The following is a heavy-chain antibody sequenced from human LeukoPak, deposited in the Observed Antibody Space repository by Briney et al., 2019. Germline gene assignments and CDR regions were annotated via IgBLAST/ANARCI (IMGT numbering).Heavy chain of an antibody. CDR2: IYPGDSDI. CDR3: ARHRSPHSSGGSCCYGMDV. CDR1: GYSFTIYC. J-gene: IGHJ6*02. D-gene: IGHD2-15*01. Sequence: GESLKISCKGSGYSFTIYCMGWVRQMPGKGLECMGIIYPGDSDIRYSPSFQGQVTISADKSISTAYLQWSSLKASDTAMYYCARHRSPHSSGGSCCYGMDVWGQGTTVTVSS. V-gene: IGHV5-51*01.